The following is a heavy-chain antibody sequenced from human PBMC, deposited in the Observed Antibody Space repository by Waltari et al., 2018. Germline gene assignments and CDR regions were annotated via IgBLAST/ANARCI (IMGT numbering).Heavy chain of an antibody. J-gene: IGHJ5*02. V-gene: IGHV1-46*01. CDR2: INPSGVST. CDR3: ARANTYGSGSRLNWFDP. D-gene: IGHD3-10*01. Sequence: QVQLVQSGAEVKKPGASVKVSCKASGYTFTSYYMHWVRQASGQALECMGTINPSGVSTSYAQKFQGRVTMTRDTSTSTVYMELSSLRSEDTAVYYCARANTYGSGSRLNWFDPWGQGTLVTVSS. CDR1: GYTFTSYY.